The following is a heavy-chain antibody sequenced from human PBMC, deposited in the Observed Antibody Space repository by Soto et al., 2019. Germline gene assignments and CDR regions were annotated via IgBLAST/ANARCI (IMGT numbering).Heavy chain of an antibody. CDR1: GVSMSSSNW. J-gene: IGHJ4*02. CDR3: APLGYCGDDDCYAAH. D-gene: IGHD2-21*01. V-gene: IGHV4-4*02. CDR2: THHSGNT. Sequence: SETLSLTCTVSGVSMSSSNWWNWVRQPPGKGLEWIGETHHSGNTNYNPSLKSRVTISVDKSNNEFSLKLRSVTAADTAVYYCAPLGYCGDDDCYAAHWGQGTLVTVSS.